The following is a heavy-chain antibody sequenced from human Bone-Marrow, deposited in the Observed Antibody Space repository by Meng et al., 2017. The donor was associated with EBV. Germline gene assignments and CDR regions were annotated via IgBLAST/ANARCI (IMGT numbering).Heavy chain of an antibody. CDR1: GFHFSDSS. J-gene: IGHJ4*02. V-gene: IGHV3-11*01. CDR3: ARGSGRWTFDY. CDR2: ISNSGTTI. D-gene: IGHD1-26*01. Sequence: VRVVQLWGALVGTGRSLGLLFAASGFHFSDSSMSWIRQTPGKGLEWISYISNSGTTIKDADFVKGRFNISRDNAKNSLYLQMNSLRADDTAVYFCARGSGRWTFDYWGQGTLVTVSS.